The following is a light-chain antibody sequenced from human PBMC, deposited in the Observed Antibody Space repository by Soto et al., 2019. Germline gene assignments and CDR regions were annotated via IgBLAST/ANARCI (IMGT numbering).Light chain of an antibody. CDR2: GAS. CDR3: QQYGSSGT. V-gene: IGKV3-20*01. Sequence: EIVLTQSPGTLSLSPGERATRSCRAVHIVINNYLAWYHQKPGKPPRLLIYGASNWAAGIPDSFSGSGSGTDFTLTISRLEPEAFAVYYCQQYGSSGTFGQGTKVDIK. J-gene: IGKJ1*01. CDR1: HIVINNY.